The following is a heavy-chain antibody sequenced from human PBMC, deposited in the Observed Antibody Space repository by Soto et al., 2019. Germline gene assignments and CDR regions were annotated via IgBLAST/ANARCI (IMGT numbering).Heavy chain of an antibody. CDR2: IYYSGST. J-gene: IGHJ5*02. Sequence: SETLSLTCTVSGGSISSYYWSWIRQPPGKGLEWIGYIYYSGSTNYNPSLKSRVTISVDTSKNQFSLKLSSVTAADTAVYYCARSVQANIRSGSYTWFDPWGQGTLVTVSS. CDR1: GGSISSYY. V-gene: IGHV4-59*01. CDR3: ARSVQANIRSGSYTWFDP. D-gene: IGHD1-26*01.